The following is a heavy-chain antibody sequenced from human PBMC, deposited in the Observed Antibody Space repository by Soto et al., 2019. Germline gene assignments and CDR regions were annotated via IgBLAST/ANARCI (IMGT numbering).Heavy chain of an antibody. J-gene: IGHJ4*02. CDR3: ARQQDRGIMADGFDY. V-gene: IGHV1-2*02. Sequence: ASVKVSCKASGYTFSAYYVHWVRQAPDQGLEWMGWINPNTGDTYFAQKFQDRVTMTRDTSISTAYMEVGSLRSDDTAVYFCARQQDRGIMADGFDYSGQGALVTVSS. CDR2: INPNTGDT. D-gene: IGHD1-26*01. CDR1: GYTFSAYY.